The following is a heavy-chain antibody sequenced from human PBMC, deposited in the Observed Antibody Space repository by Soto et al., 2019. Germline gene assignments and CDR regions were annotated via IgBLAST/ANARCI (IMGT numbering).Heavy chain of an antibody. CDR2: ISSSGSTI. CDR1: GFTFSDYY. D-gene: IGHD6-6*01. CDR3: ARESLKSIAARTFDY. J-gene: IGHJ4*02. Sequence: SGGSLRLSCAASGFTFSDYYMSWIRQAPGKGLEWVSYISSSGSTIYYADSVKGRFTISRDNAKNSLYLQMNSLRAEDTAVYYCARESLKSIAARTFDYWGQGTLVTVSS. V-gene: IGHV3-11*01.